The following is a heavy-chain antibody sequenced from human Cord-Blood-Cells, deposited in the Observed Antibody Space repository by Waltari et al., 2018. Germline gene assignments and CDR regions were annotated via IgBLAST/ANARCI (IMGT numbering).Heavy chain of an antibody. CDR3: ARDYSYGDAFDI. D-gene: IGHD5-18*01. J-gene: IGHJ3*02. V-gene: IGHV3-53*04. CDR2: IYSGGST. CDR1: GFTVSSNS. Sequence: EVQLVESGGGLVQPVGSLSLSCAASGFTVSSNSMSWVRQAPGKGLEWVSVIYSGGSTYYADSVKGRFTISRHNSKNTLYLQMNSLRAEDTAVYYCARDYSYGDAFDIWGQGTMVTVSS.